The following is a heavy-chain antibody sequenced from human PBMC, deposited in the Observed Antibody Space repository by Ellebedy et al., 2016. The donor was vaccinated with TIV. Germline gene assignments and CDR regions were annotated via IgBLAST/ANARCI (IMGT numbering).Heavy chain of an antibody. CDR2: IYYSGST. D-gene: IGHD5-18*01. CDR3: ARVDTAMDPSGYYYYGMDV. J-gene: IGHJ6*02. CDR1: GGSISSYY. Sequence: SETLSLXXTVSGGSISSYYWSWIRQPPGKGLEWIGYIYYSGSTNYNPSLKSRVTISVDTSKNQFSLKLSSVTAADTAVYYCARVDTAMDPSGYYYYGMDVWGQGTTVTVSS. V-gene: IGHV4-59*13.